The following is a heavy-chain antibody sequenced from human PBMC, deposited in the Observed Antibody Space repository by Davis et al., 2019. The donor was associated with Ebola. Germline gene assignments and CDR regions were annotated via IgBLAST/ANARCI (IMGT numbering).Heavy chain of an antibody. CDR1: AFSVKDVW. CDR3: TTDRGIAISPLFDS. J-gene: IGHJ4*02. D-gene: IGHD6-13*01. CDR2: IKSRRDGGPT. Sequence: GESLNIPCTASAFSVKDVWMGWVRQAPGKGLEWVARIKSRRDGGPTDHAAPVRGRFSISSDESRNTVYPQMNSLRIEDTAVYFCTTDRGIAISPLFDSWGQGTLVTVSS. V-gene: IGHV3-15*01.